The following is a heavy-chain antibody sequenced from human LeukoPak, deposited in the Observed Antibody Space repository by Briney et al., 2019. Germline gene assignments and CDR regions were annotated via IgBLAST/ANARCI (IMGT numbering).Heavy chain of an antibody. J-gene: IGHJ4*02. CDR2: INPNSGGT. D-gene: IGHD3-10*01. V-gene: IGHV1-2*02. CDR1: GCTFTGYY. CDR3: ARDSTMVRGVIMPY. Sequence: GASVKVSCKASGCTFTGYYMHWVRQAPGQGLEWMGWINPNSGGTNYAQKFQGRVTMTRDTSISTAYMELSRLRSDDTAVYYCARDSTMVRGVIMPYWGQGTLVTVSS.